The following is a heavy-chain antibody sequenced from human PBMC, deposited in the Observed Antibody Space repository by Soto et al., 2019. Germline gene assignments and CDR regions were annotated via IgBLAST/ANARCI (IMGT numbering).Heavy chain of an antibody. CDR3: ARRGDFEVVVITPTSYYFDY. Sequence: ASVKVSCKASGYTFTSYGISWVRQAPGQGLEWMGWISAYNGNTNYAQKLQGRVTMTTDTSTSTAYMELRSLRSDDTAVYYCARRGDFEVVVITPTSYYFDYWGQGTLVTVSS. CDR2: ISAYNGNT. J-gene: IGHJ4*02. D-gene: IGHD3-22*01. V-gene: IGHV1-18*01. CDR1: GYTFTSYG.